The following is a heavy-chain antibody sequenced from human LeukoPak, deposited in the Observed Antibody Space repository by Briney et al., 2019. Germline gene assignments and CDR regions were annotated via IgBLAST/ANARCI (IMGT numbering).Heavy chain of an antibody. Sequence: SETLSLTCTVSGGSISSYFWSWIRQPAGKGLEWIGRIHTSGNTNYNPSLKSRATMSVDASKNQVSLNLSSVTAADTAVYYCAREQTAARPLDYWGQGTLVTVSS. D-gene: IGHD6-6*01. CDR2: IHTSGNT. CDR3: AREQTAARPLDY. V-gene: IGHV4-4*07. CDR1: GGSISSYF. J-gene: IGHJ4*02.